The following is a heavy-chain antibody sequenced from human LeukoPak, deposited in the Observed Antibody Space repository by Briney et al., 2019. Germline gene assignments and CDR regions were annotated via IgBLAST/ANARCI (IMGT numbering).Heavy chain of an antibody. CDR1: GGSFSGYY. V-gene: IGHV4-34*01. Sequence: SETLPLTCAVYGGSFSGYYWSWIRQPPGKGLEWIGEINHSGSTNYNPSLKSRVTISVDTSKNQFSLKLSSVTAADTAVYYCARSADYYDSSGYYFGGQGTLVTVSS. CDR2: INHSGST. J-gene: IGHJ4*02. CDR3: ARSADYYDSSGYYF. D-gene: IGHD3-22*01.